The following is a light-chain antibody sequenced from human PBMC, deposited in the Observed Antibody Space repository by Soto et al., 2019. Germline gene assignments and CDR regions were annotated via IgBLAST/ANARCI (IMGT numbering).Light chain of an antibody. V-gene: IGKV1-5*03. CDR2: NAS. J-gene: IGKJ1*01. Sequence: DIQMTQSPSTLSASVGDRVTITCRASQSISTSLAWYQQKPGKAPKVLIYNASSLESGVPSRFSGSGSGTEFTLTISSLQPDDFATYYCQHCDSYWTFGQGTKVEIK. CDR3: QHCDSYWT. CDR1: QSISTS.